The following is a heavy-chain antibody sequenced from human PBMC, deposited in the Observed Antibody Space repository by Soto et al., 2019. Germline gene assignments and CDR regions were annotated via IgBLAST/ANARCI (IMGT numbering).Heavy chain of an antibody. CDR3: ARERTGDPTFFDY. Sequence: PSETLSLTCTVSGGSVSSSNYYWSWIRQPPGKGLEWLEYIYYSGSASYNPSLKSRITVSVDTSKNQFSLKLSSVTAADTAVYYCARERTGDPTFFDYWGQGTLVTVSS. J-gene: IGHJ4*02. V-gene: IGHV4-61*01. D-gene: IGHD1-1*01. CDR2: IYYSGSA. CDR1: GGSVSSSNYY.